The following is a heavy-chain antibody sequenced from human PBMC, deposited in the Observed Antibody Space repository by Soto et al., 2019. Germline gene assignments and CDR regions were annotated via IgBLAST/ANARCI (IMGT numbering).Heavy chain of an antibody. V-gene: IGHV4-34*01. Sequence: SETLSLTCAVYGGSFSCYYWSWIRQPPGKGLEWIGEINHSGSTNYNPSLKSRVTISVDTSKNQFSLKLSSVTAADTAVYYCARAFPLISSSGGWFDPWGQGTLVTVSS. CDR3: ARAFPLISSSGGWFDP. CDR2: INHSGST. D-gene: IGHD6-6*01. CDR1: GGSFSCYY. J-gene: IGHJ5*02.